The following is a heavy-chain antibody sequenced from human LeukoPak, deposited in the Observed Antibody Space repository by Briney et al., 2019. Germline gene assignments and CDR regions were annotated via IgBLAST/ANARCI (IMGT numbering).Heavy chain of an antibody. Sequence: GGSLRLSCAASGFTFSSYWMSWVRQAPGKGLEWVANIKQDGSEKYYVDSVKGRFTISRDNAKNSLYLQMNSLRAEDTAVYYCARVQETGGQPGDFDYWGQGTLVTVSS. D-gene: IGHD1-26*01. CDR1: GFTFSSYW. CDR2: IKQDGSEK. CDR3: ARVQETGGQPGDFDY. J-gene: IGHJ4*02. V-gene: IGHV3-7*01.